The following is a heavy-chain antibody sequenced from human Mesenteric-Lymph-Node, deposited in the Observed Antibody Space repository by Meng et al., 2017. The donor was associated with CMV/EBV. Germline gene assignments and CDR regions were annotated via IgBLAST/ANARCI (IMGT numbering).Heavy chain of an antibody. D-gene: IGHD3-3*01. J-gene: IGHJ4*02. CDR1: FTGHY. V-gene: IGHV1-2*02. Sequence: FTGHYMHWVRQAPGQGLEWMGWMNPDTGGTNFAQKFQGRVTMTRDTSISTAYMELSRVKSDDTAVYYCARDRKNDFWSGYTGPLDFWGQGTLVTVSS. CDR3: ARDRKNDFWSGYTGPLDF. CDR2: MNPDTGGT.